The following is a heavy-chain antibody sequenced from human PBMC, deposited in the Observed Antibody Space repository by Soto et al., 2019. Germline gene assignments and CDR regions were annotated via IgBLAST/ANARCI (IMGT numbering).Heavy chain of an antibody. CDR3: ANVVVVAEPSIDGY. V-gene: IGHV3-23*01. Sequence: EVQLLESGGGLVQPGGSLRLSCAASGFTFSSYAMSWVRQAPGKWLEWVSAISGSGGSTYYADSVKGRFTISRDNSNNTLYLQMNSLRAEDTAVYYCANVVVVAEPSIDGYWGPGTLVTVSS. D-gene: IGHD2-15*01. CDR1: GFTFSSYA. CDR2: ISGSGGST. J-gene: IGHJ4*02.